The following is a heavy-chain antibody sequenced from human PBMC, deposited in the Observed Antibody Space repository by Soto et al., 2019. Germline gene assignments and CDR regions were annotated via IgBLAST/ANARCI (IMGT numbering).Heavy chain of an antibody. CDR1: GLTFSSYG. D-gene: IGHD3-22*01. V-gene: IGHV3-30*18. J-gene: IGHJ2*01. CDR3: ANPFQRSGYYYDFWYFDV. Sequence: QVQLVESGGGVVQPGRSLRLSCAASGLTFSSYGMHWVRQAPGKGLEGVAVISHDGSTKYYADSVRGRFTISRNNSNNTLYLQMDSLRPEDTALYYCANPFQRSGYYYDFWYFDVWGRGTLVTVSS. CDR2: ISHDGSTK.